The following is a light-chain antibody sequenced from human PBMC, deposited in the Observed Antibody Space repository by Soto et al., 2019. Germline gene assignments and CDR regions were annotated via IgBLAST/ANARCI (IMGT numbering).Light chain of an antibody. CDR2: GSD. V-gene: IGLV1-44*01. CDR3: QSYDSSLSGVV. Sequence: QSVLTQPPSVSGTPGQRVIISCSGSTSNIGANPVNWYQQLPGTAPKLLIYGSDRRPSGVPDRFSGSKSATSASLAISGLQSADEADYYCQSYDSSLSGVVFGGGTKLTVL. J-gene: IGLJ2*01. CDR1: TSNIGANP.